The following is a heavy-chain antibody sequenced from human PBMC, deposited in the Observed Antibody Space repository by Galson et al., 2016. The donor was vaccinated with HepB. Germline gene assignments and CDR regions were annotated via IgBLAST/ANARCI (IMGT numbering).Heavy chain of an antibody. D-gene: IGHD3-22*01. CDR2: IIPIFGTA. V-gene: IGHV1-69*13. J-gene: IGHJ4*02. CDR1: GYTFTGHY. Sequence: SVKVSCKASGYTFTGHYMHWVRQAPGQGLEWMGGIIPIFGTANYAQKFQGRVTITADESTSTAYMELSGLRAEDTAVYYCARDRYYDSGGNYYESAYWGQGTPVIVSS. CDR3: ARDRYYDSGGNYYESAY.